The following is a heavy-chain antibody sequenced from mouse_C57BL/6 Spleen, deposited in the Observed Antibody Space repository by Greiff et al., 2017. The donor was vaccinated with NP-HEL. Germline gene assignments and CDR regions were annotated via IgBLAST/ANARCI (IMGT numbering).Heavy chain of an antibody. CDR3: AGSTVVYWYFDV. J-gene: IGHJ1*03. CDR2: IDPSDSET. D-gene: IGHD1-1*01. V-gene: IGHV1-52*01. Sequence: QVQLKQPGAELVRPGSSVKLSCKASGYTFTSYWMHWVKQRPIQGLEWIGNIDPSDSETHYNQKFKDKATLTVDKSSSTAYMQRSSLTSEDSAVYCYAGSTVVYWYFDVWGTGTTVTVSS. CDR1: GYTFTSYW.